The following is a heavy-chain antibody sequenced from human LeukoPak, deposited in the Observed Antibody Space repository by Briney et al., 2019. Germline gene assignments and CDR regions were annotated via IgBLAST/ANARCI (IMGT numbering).Heavy chain of an antibody. CDR2: ISSSSTYI. V-gene: IGHV3-21*01. CDR3: AGDLGYSGSL. J-gene: IGHJ4*02. CDR1: GFTVSSNY. D-gene: IGHD2-15*01. Sequence: GGSLRLSCAASGFTVSSNYMSWVRQAPGKGLEWVSYISSSSTYIYHADSVKGRFTVSRDNAKNSLFLQMNSLRAEDTAVYYCAGDLGYSGSLWGQGTLVTVSS.